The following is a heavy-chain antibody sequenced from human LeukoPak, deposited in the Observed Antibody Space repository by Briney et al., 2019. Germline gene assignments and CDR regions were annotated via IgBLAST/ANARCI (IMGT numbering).Heavy chain of an antibody. D-gene: IGHD3-22*01. CDR1: GFTFSSYA. J-gene: IGHJ4*02. CDR2: VNDGGDNT. Sequence: GGSLRLSCSASGFTFSSYAMSWVRQAPGKGLEWVSSVNDGGDNTYYADSVKGRFTISTDNSRNTLYLQMNSLRAEDTAVYYCARDGYSSGYFDFWGQGTLVTVSS. V-gene: IGHV3-23*01. CDR3: ARDGYSSGYFDF.